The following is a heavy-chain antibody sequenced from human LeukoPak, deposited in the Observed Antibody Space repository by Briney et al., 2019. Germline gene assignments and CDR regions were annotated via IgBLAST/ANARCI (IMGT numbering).Heavy chain of an antibody. Sequence: GESLKISCQASGYTFTNHWVAWVRQVPGKGLEWLGIVNPYDADTRYGPSFEGQVTISADKSINTAFLQWRSLEASDTAIYFCARGTVGYQYDYWGQGIRVIVSS. CDR2: VNPYDADT. CDR1: GYTFTNHW. J-gene: IGHJ4*02. D-gene: IGHD4-23*01. V-gene: IGHV5-51*01. CDR3: ARGTVGYQYDY.